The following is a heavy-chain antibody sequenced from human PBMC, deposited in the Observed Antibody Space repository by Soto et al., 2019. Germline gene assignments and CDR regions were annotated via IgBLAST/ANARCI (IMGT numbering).Heavy chain of an antibody. V-gene: IGHV5-51*01. CDR2: IYPGDSDT. D-gene: IGHD2-15*01. CDR1: GYIFTNYW. J-gene: IGHJ6*02. Sequence: PGESLTLSCKGSGYIFTNYWIGWVRQMPGKGLEWMGIIYPGDSDTRYSPSFQGQVTISADKSISTAYLQWSSLKASDTAMYYFARHRVLVSGIGNYYYYGMDVWAQGTTVTVSS. CDR3: ARHRVLVSGIGNYYYYGMDV.